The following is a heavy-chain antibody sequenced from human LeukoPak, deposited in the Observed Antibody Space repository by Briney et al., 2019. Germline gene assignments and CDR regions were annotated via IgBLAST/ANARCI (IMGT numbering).Heavy chain of an antibody. CDR2: IYSGGST. CDR1: GFTVSSNY. CDR3: AKAGQGLLWFGELEDFDY. J-gene: IGHJ4*02. Sequence: GGSLRLSCAASGFTVSSNYMSWVRQAPGKGLEWVSVIYSGGSTYYADSVKGRFTISRDNSKNTLYLQMNSLRAEDTAVYYCAKAGQGLLWFGELEDFDYWGQGTLVTVSS. V-gene: IGHV3-66*01. D-gene: IGHD3-10*01.